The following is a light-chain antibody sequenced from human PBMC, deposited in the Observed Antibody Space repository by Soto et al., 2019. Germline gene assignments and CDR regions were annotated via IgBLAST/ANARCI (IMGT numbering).Light chain of an antibody. CDR2: DVS. CDR3: SSYTSSNTHV. Sequence: QCGLTQPASVSGSPGQSVTISCTGTSSDVGGYNYVSWYQQHPGKAPKLMIYDVSNRPSGVSNRFSGSKSGNTASLTISGLQAEDEADYYCSSYTSSNTHVFGTGTKVTVL. CDR1: SSDVGGYNY. V-gene: IGLV2-14*03. J-gene: IGLJ1*01.